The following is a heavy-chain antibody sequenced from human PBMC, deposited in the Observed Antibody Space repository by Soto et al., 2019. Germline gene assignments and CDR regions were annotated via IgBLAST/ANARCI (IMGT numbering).Heavy chain of an antibody. J-gene: IGHJ4*02. CDR1: GAYMRGHY. CDR3: ARDNGNYDFDF. Sequence: QVQLQESGPGLVKPSETLSLTCNVSGAYMRGHYWSWIRQPPGQGLEWIGYIYYTGSSSYNPSLKSRVTISLDTSKSQFSLKLSSVTAADTAFYYCARDNGNYDFDFWGQGTLVTVSS. V-gene: IGHV4-59*11. D-gene: IGHD1-7*01. CDR2: IYYTGSS.